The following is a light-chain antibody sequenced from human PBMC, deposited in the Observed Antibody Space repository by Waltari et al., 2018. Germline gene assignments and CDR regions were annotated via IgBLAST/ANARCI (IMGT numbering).Light chain of an antibody. Sequence: DVQLTHSPSTLSASVGDRVTITCRASESVKNNLAWYQHPPGKAPKVLVHKASRLESGVPSRFSGSGYGTEFTLTISSLEPDDFATYYCHRYNTLPLTFGGGTKVEIK. CDR1: ESVKNN. CDR3: HRYNTLPLT. J-gene: IGKJ4*01. V-gene: IGKV1-5*03. CDR2: KAS.